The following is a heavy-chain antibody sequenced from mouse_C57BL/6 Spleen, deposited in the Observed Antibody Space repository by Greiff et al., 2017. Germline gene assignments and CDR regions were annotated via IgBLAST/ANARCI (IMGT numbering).Heavy chain of an antibody. CDR2: IDPETGGT. CDR1: GYTFTDYE. Sequence: SGAELVRPGASVTLSCKASGYTFTDYEMHWVKQTPVHGLEWIGAIDPETGGTAYNQKFKGKAILTADKSSSTAYMELRSLTSEDSAVYYCTTLYYYGSSQGYWGQGTTLTVSS. J-gene: IGHJ2*01. CDR3: TTLYYYGSSQGY. D-gene: IGHD1-1*01. V-gene: IGHV1-15*01.